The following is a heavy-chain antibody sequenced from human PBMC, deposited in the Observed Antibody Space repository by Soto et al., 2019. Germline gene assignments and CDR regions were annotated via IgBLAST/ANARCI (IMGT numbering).Heavy chain of an antibody. CDR2: IYYSGST. Sequence: SETLSLTCTVSGGSISSYYWSWIRQPPGKGLEWIGYIYYSGSTNYNPSLKSRVTISVDTSKNQFSLKLSSVTAADTAVYYCARDGGYYDILTGSYYYGMDVWGQGTTVTVSS. CDR3: ARDGGYYDILTGSYYYGMDV. CDR1: GGSISSYY. V-gene: IGHV4-59*01. J-gene: IGHJ6*02. D-gene: IGHD3-9*01.